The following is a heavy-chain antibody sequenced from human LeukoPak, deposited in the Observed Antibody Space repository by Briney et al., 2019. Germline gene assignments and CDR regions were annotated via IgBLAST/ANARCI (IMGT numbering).Heavy chain of an antibody. Sequence: GASVKVSCKASGYTFTSYGISWVRQAPGQGLEWMGWISAYNGNTNYAQKLQGRVTMTTDTSTSTAYMELRSLRSDDTAVYYCAVVPAATYYYYGMDVWSQGTTVTVSS. CDR1: GYTFTSYG. CDR2: ISAYNGNT. D-gene: IGHD2-2*01. CDR3: AVVPAATYYYYGMDV. V-gene: IGHV1-18*01. J-gene: IGHJ6*02.